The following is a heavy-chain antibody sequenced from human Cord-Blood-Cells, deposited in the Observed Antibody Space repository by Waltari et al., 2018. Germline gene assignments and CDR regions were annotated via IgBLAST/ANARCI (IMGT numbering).Heavy chain of an antibody. V-gene: IGHV1-24*01. CDR2: LDPEDGEP. Sequence: QVQLVQSGAEVKKPGASVKVSCKVSGYTLTELSMHWVRQAPGKGLEWMGGLDPEDGEPSNAQKVQGGVTMTEDTSTDTAYMELSSLRSEDTAVYYCATSLTGTTKGDAFDIWGQGTMVTVSS. CDR3: ATSLTGTTKGDAFDI. D-gene: IGHD1-7*01. J-gene: IGHJ3*02. CDR1: GYTLTELS.